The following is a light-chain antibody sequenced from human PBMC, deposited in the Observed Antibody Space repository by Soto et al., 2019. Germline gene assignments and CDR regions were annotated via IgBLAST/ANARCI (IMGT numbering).Light chain of an antibody. J-gene: IGLJ1*01. V-gene: IGLV1-40*01. Sequence: QLVLTQPPSVSGAPGQRVTISCTGSSSDIGAGFDVHWYQHLPGTAPKLLIYGNTNRPSGVPGRFSGSKSGTSASLDITGLQAEDEADYYCQSYENSRTGFYVFGTGTKLTVL. CDR1: SSDIGAGFD. CDR2: GNT. CDR3: QSYENSRTGFYV.